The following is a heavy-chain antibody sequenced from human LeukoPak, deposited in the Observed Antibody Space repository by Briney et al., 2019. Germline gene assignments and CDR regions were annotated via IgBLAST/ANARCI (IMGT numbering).Heavy chain of an antibody. Sequence: QSGGSLRLSCAASGFTFSNYGMHWVRQAPGKGLEWVAFIRYDGGNKYYADSVKGRFTISRDNSKNTLYLQLNSLRAEDTAVYYCARASDYYDSSGYPFDYWGQGTLVTVSS. D-gene: IGHD3-22*01. CDR1: GFTFSNYG. CDR3: ARASDYYDSSGYPFDY. J-gene: IGHJ4*02. V-gene: IGHV3-30*02. CDR2: IRYDGGNK.